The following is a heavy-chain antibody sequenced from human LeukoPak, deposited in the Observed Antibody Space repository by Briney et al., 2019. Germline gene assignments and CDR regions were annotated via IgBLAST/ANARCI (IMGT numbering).Heavy chain of an antibody. V-gene: IGHV4-39*07. CDR3: ARFVGAVAGRNYYYYYYMDV. CDR1: GGSISSSSYY. Sequence: SETLSLTCTVSGGSISSSSYYWGWIRQPPGKGLEWIGSIYYSGSTYYNPSLKSRVTISVDTSKNQFSLRLSSVTAADTAVYYCARFVGAVAGRNYYYYYYMDVWGKGTTVTVSS. CDR2: IYYSGST. D-gene: IGHD6-19*01. J-gene: IGHJ6*03.